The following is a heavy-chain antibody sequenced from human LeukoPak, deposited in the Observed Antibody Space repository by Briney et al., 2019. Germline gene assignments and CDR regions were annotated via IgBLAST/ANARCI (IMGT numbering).Heavy chain of an antibody. J-gene: IGHJ4*02. CDR1: GFTFSSYG. CDR3: ARGGATGGRFEN. D-gene: IGHD1-26*01. Sequence: GGSLRLSCAASGFTFSSYGMHWVRQAPGKGLEWVAVIWYDGSNKYYADSVKGRFTISRDNSKNTLYLQMNSLRAEDTAVYYCARGGATGGRFENWGQGTLVTVSS. CDR2: IWYDGSNK. V-gene: IGHV3-33*01.